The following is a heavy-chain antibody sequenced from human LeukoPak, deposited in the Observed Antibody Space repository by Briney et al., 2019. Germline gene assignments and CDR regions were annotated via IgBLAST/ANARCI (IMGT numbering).Heavy chain of an antibody. CDR3: ARGSRGLYSNYVSYFDY. V-gene: IGHV1-69*01. CDR1: GGTFSSYA. CDR2: IIPIFGTA. J-gene: IGHJ4*02. D-gene: IGHD4-11*01. Sequence: ASVNVSCKASGGTFSSYAISWVRQAPGQGLEWMGGIIPIFGTANYAQKFQGRVTITADESTSTAYMELCSLRSEDTAVYYCARGSRGLYSNYVSYFDYWGQGTLVTVSS.